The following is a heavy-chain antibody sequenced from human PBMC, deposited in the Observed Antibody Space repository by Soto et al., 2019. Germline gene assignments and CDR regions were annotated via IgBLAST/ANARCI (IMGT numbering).Heavy chain of an antibody. Sequence: SETLSLTCAVYGGSFSGYYWSWIRQPPGKGLEWIGEINHSGSTNYNPSLKSRVTISVDTSKNQFSLKLSSVTAADTAVYYCAKGPLVVPAAKGSLDYYYYYMDVWGKGTTVTVSS. CDR1: GGSFSGYY. CDR3: AKGPLVVPAAKGSLDYYYYYMDV. D-gene: IGHD2-2*01. CDR2: INHSGST. V-gene: IGHV4-34*01. J-gene: IGHJ6*03.